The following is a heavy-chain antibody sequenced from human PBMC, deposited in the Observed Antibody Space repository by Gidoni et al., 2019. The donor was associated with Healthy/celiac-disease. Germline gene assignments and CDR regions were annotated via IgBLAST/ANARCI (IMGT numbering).Heavy chain of an antibody. D-gene: IGHD5-12*01. V-gene: IGHV4-34*01. CDR3: ARDRRDGYNG. Sequence: QVLLQQWGAGLLKPSETLSLTCAAYGWSCSGYYSSWIRQPPGKGLGWIGEIKHSGSTNYNPSLKSRVTISVDTSKNQFSLKLSSVTAADTAVYYCARDRRDGYNGWGQGTLVTVSS. CDR1: GWSCSGYY. J-gene: IGHJ4*02. CDR2: IKHSGST.